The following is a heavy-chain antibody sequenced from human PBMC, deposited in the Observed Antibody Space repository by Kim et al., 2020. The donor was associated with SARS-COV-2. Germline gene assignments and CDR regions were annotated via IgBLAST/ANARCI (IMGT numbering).Heavy chain of an antibody. J-gene: IGHJ6*03. V-gene: IGHV3-21*01. CDR3: AGSPGCPSISCYSYYYYYKDV. CDR1: GFTFSSYS. Sequence: GGSLRLSCAASGFTFSSYSMNWVRQAPGKGLEWVSSISSSSSYIYYADSVKGRFTISRDNAKNSLYLQMNSLRAEDTAVYYCAGSPGCPSISCYSYYYYYKDVWGQGTTVTVSS. CDR2: ISSSSSYI. D-gene: IGHD2-2*01.